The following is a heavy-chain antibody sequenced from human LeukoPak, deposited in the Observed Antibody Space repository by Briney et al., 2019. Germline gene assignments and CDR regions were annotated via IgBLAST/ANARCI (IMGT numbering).Heavy chain of an antibody. CDR2: INHSGST. CDR1: GGSFSGYY. V-gene: IGHV4-34*01. Sequence: SETLSLTCAVYGGSFSGYYWSWIRQPPGKGLEWIGEINHSGSTNYNPSLKSRVTISVDTSKNQFSLKLSSVTAADTAVYYCARERLESYYDFWSGYLYWGQGTLVTVPS. D-gene: IGHD3-3*01. J-gene: IGHJ4*02. CDR3: ARERLESYYDFWSGYLY.